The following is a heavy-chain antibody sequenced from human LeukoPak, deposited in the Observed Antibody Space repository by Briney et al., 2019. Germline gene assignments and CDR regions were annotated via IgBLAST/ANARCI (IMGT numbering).Heavy chain of an antibody. CDR2: IYYSGST. Sequence: SETLSLTCTASGGSISSYYWSWIRQPPGKGLEWIGYIYYSGSTSYNPSLKSRVTMLVDTSKNQFSLKLSSVTAADTAVYYCARHERDASLDHALDIWGQGTMVTVSS. CDR3: ARHERDASLDHALDI. V-gene: IGHV4-59*08. CDR1: GGSISSYY. D-gene: IGHD5-24*01. J-gene: IGHJ3*02.